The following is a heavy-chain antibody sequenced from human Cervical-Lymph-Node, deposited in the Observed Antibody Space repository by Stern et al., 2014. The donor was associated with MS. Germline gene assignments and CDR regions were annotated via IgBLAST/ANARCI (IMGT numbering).Heavy chain of an antibody. D-gene: IGHD1-1*01. CDR2: ITNVGRP. J-gene: IGHJ4*02. CDR3: ARDTSSPERSDW. Sequence: EVQLVESGGGVIQPGGSLRLSCTASGFTVSRDYMPWVRQAPGKGLEWVSLITNVGRPFYTDSVKGRFTISRDNSKNTVYLHLTSLRAEDTAMYYCARDTSSPERSDWWGQGTLVTVSS. CDR1: GFTVSRDY. V-gene: IGHV3-53*01.